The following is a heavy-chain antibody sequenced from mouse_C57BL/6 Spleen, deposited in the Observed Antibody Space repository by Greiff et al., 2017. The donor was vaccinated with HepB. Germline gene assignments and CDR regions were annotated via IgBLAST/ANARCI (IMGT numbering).Heavy chain of an antibody. CDR2: INYDGSST. D-gene: IGHD2-3*01. CDR3: AREGDYDGYSYFDY. J-gene: IGHJ2*01. Sequence: EVMLVESEGGLVQPGSSMKLSCTASGFTFSDYYMAWVRQVPEKGLEWVANINYDGSSTYYLDSLKSRFIISRDNAKNILYLQMSSLKSEDTATYYCAREGDYDGYSYFDYWGQGTTLTVSS. CDR1: GFTFSDYY. V-gene: IGHV5-16*01.